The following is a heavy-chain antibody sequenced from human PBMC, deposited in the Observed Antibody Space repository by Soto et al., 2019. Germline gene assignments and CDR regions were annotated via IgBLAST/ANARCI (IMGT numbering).Heavy chain of an antibody. J-gene: IGHJ6*02. D-gene: IGHD2-15*01. Sequence: QVQLVQSGAEVKKPGSSVKVSCKASAGTFRSYAMTWVRQAPGQGLEWMGGIIPMFGTPNYAQKFQGRVTITADESPSTAYMEVRSLRSEDTAVYYCARSRVVAASDYYYYAMDAWGQGTTVTVSS. CDR3: ARSRVVAASDYYYYAMDA. CDR2: IIPMFGTP. V-gene: IGHV1-69*12. CDR1: AGTFRSYA.